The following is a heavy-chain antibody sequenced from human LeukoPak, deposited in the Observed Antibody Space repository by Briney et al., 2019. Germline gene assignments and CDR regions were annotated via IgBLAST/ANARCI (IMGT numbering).Heavy chain of an antibody. CDR1: GITFRSYR. CDR2: IYGGVGVT. D-gene: IGHD3-10*01. J-gene: IGHJ4*02. V-gene: IGHV3-48*01. CDR3: ARETLGVSRTFDY. Sequence: GGSLRLSCAPSGITFRSYRLNCGRQAPGKGPECLSYIYGGVGVTYYNFLAEGRFTISRDNAKNTLYLHMNSLTVDDTAVYYCARETLGVSRTFDYWGQGTLVTVSS.